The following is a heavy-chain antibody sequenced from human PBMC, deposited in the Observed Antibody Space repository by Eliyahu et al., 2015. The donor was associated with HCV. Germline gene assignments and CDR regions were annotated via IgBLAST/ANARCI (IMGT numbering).Heavy chain of an antibody. CDR2: IYYSGST. CDR1: GGPLSSGGYY. D-gene: IGHD1-26*01. Sequence: QVQLQESGPGLVKPSQTLSLTCTVSGGPLSSGGYYWSWIRQHPGKGLEWIGYIYYSGSTYYNPSLKSRVTISVDTSKNQFSLKLSSVTAADTAVYYCARVRGSYSPGYNWFDPWGQGTLVTVSS. V-gene: IGHV4-31*03. CDR3: ARVRGSYSPGYNWFDP. J-gene: IGHJ5*02.